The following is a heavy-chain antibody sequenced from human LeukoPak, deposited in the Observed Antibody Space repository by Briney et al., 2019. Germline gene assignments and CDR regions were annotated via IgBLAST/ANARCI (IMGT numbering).Heavy chain of an antibody. D-gene: IGHD2-15*01. V-gene: IGHV4-34*01. CDR2: INHSGST. J-gene: IGHJ6*03. CDR1: GGSFSGYY. Sequence: SETLSLTCAVYGGSFSGYYWGWIRQPPGKGLEWIGEINHSGSTNYNPSLKSRVTISVDTSKNQFSLKLSSVTAADTAVYYCARGCYTPYYYYYYMDVWGKGTTVTVSS. CDR3: ARGCYTPYYYYYYMDV.